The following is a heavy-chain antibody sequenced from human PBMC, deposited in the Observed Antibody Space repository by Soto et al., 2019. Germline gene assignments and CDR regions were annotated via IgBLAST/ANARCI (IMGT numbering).Heavy chain of an antibody. V-gene: IGHV1-69*02. J-gene: IGHJ3*02. Sequence: QVQLVQSGAEVKKPGSSVKVSCKASGGTFSSYTISWVRQAPGQGLEWMGRIIPILGIANYAQKFQGRVTITADKYRSTAYMGLSSLRSEDTAGYYCARLRLYYDSSCSDSFDIWGQGTMVTVSS. D-gene: IGHD3-22*01. CDR2: IIPILGIA. CDR3: ARLRLYYDSSCSDSFDI. CDR1: GGTFSSYT.